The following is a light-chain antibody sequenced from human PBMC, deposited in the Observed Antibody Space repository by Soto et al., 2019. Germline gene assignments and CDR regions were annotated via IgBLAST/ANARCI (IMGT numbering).Light chain of an antibody. CDR3: HLYVTSPFT. Sequence: EIVLTQSPGTLSLSPGERATLSCRASQSISSSYLAWYQHKPGQAPRLLLFPTSIRATGIPDRISGSGSGRDFTLSISRLAPQDFAVYYCHLYVTSPFTFGPGTKVDIK. CDR2: PTS. V-gene: IGKV3-20*01. CDR1: QSISSSY. J-gene: IGKJ3*01.